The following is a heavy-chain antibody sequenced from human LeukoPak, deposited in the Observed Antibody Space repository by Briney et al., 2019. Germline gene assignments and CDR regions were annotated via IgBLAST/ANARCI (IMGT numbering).Heavy chain of an antibody. Sequence: GGSLRLSCAASGFTFSNYNMNWVRQAPGKGLEWVSYISSSSNTIYYADSVKGRFTISRDNAKNSLYLQMNSLRAEDTAVYYCARTFDYWGQGTLVTVSS. V-gene: IGHV3-48*01. CDR1: GFTFSNYN. CDR2: ISSSSNTI. J-gene: IGHJ4*02. CDR3: ARTFDY.